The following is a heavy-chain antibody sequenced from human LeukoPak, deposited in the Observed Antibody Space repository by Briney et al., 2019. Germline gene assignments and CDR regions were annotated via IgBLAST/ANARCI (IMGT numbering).Heavy chain of an antibody. Sequence: GGSLRLSCAASGFTFSGSAMHWVRQAPGKGLEWVGRIRSKANSYATAYAASVKGRFTISRDDSTTTAYLQMNSLKTEDTAVYYCTSLGGSGWPSGMDVWGQGTTVTVSS. V-gene: IGHV3-73*01. CDR1: GFTFSGSA. CDR2: IRSKANSYAT. J-gene: IGHJ6*02. D-gene: IGHD6-19*01. CDR3: TSLGGSGWPSGMDV.